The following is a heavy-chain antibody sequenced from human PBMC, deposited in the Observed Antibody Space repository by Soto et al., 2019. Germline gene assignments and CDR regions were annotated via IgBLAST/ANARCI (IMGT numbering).Heavy chain of an antibody. J-gene: IGHJ6*02. D-gene: IGHD4-4*01. CDR3: AKGNSVDYYYGMDV. Sequence: SVKVSCKASGGTFSSYAISWVRQAPGQGPEWMGGIIPIFGTANYAQKFQGRVTITADESTSTAYMELSSLRSEDTAVYYCAKGNSVDYYYGMDVWGQGTTVTVSS. CDR1: GGTFSSYA. V-gene: IGHV1-69*13. CDR2: IIPIFGTA.